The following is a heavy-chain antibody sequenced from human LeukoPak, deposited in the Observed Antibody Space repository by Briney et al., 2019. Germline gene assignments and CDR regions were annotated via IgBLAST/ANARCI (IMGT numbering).Heavy chain of an antibody. V-gene: IGHV4-34*01. CDR3: ARDASGSYDY. CDR1: GGSFSGYY. CDR2: INHSGST. D-gene: IGHD1-26*01. Sequence: SETLSLTCAVYGGSFSGYYWSWIRQPPGKGLEWIGEINHSGSTNYNPSLKSRVTISVDTSKNQFSLKLSSVTAADTAVYYCARDASGSYDYWGQGTLVTVSS. J-gene: IGHJ4*02.